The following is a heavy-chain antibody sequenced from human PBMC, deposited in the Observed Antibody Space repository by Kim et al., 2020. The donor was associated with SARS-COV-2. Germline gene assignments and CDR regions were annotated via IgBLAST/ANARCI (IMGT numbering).Heavy chain of an antibody. Sequence: GGSLRLSCAASGFTFSSYAMHWVRQAPGKGLEWVAVISYDGSNKYYADSVKGRFTISRDNSKNTLYLQMNSLRAEDTAVYYCAREGLQLWGDNWFDPWGQGTLVTVSS. CDR3: AREGLQLWGDNWFDP. D-gene: IGHD5-18*01. CDR2: ISYDGSNK. J-gene: IGHJ5*02. CDR1: GFTFSSYA. V-gene: IGHV3-30*04.